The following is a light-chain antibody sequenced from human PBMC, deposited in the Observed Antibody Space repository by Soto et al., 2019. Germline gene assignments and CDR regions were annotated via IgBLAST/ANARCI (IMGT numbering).Light chain of an antibody. CDR3: CSYTSSSTLV. V-gene: IGLV2-14*03. CDR1: SSDIGGYNY. Sequence: QSVLTQPASVSGSPGQSIIISCSGTSSDIGGYNYVSWYQQHPGKAPKLMIYDVTTRPSGVSNRFSGSKSGITASLTISGLQAEDEADYYCCSYTSSSTLVFGGGTKVTVL. CDR2: DVT. J-gene: IGLJ2*01.